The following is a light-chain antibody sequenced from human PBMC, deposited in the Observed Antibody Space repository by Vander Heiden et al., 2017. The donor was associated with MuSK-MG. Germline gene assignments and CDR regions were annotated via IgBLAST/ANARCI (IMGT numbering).Light chain of an antibody. V-gene: IGLV3-19*01. CDR2: GKN. Sequence: SSELTRDPAVSVDLGQTVRITCQGDSLRSYYASWYQQKPGQAPVLVIYGKNNRPSVIPDRFSGSSSGNTASVTITVAQAEDEADYYCNSRDSSGNHVVFGGGTKLTVL. J-gene: IGLJ2*01. CDR3: NSRDSSGNHVV. CDR1: SLRSYY.